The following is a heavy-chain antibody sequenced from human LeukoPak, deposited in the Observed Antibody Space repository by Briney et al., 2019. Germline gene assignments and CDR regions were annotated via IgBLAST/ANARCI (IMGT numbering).Heavy chain of an antibody. Sequence: PGGSLRLSCAVSGFTVSSYAMYWVRQAPGRGGEGGAVISYDGSSKYSADSVKGRFTISRDNSKNTLYLQMNSLRADDTAVYYCARDREAYSNPMKDGAFDIWGQGTMVTVSS. V-gene: IGHV3-30*04. J-gene: IGHJ3*02. CDR2: ISYDGSSK. D-gene: IGHD4-11*01. CDR3: ARDREAYSNPMKDGAFDI. CDR1: GFTVSSYA.